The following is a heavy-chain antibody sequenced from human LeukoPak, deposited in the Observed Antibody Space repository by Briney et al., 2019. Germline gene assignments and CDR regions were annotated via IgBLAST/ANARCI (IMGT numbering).Heavy chain of an antibody. J-gene: IGHJ5*02. V-gene: IGHV1-69*13. Sequence: SVKVSCKASGGTFSSYAISWVRQAPGQGLEWMGGIIPIFGTANYAQKFQGRVTITADESTSTAYMELSSLRSEDTAVYYCARDVVGKYNWFDPWGQGTLVTVSS. CDR1: GGTFSSYA. D-gene: IGHD2-15*01. CDR2: IIPIFGTA. CDR3: ARDVVGKYNWFDP.